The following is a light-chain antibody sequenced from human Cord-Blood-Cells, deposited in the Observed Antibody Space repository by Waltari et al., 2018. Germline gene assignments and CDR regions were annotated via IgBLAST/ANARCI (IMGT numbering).Light chain of an antibody. J-gene: IGKJ4*01. Sequence: DIVMTHSPDSLAVSLGERATINCKSSQSVLYSSNNKNYLAWYQQKPGQPPKLLISWASTRESGVPDRFSGSGSGTDFTLTISSLQAEDVAVYYCQQYYSTPLTFGGGTKVEIK. CDR2: WAS. CDR3: QQYYSTPLT. V-gene: IGKV4-1*01. CDR1: QSVLYSSNNKNY.